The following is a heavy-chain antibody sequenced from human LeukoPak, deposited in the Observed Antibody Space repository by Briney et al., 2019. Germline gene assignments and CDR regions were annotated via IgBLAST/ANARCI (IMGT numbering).Heavy chain of an antibody. Sequence: PGGSLRLSCAASGFTFDDYAMHWVRQAPGKGLEWVSGISWNSGSIGYADSVKGRFTISRDNAKNSLYLQMNSLRAEDTALYYCAKGPLHYDFWSGCLDYWGQGTLVTVSS. CDR1: GFTFDDYA. J-gene: IGHJ4*02. V-gene: IGHV3-9*01. CDR3: AKGPLHYDFWSGCLDY. CDR2: ISWNSGSI. D-gene: IGHD3-3*01.